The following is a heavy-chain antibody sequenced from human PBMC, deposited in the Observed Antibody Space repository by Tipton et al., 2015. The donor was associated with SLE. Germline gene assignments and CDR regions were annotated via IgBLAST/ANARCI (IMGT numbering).Heavy chain of an antibody. Sequence: GSLRLSCAASGFSFSYHWMHWLRQSPGKGLVWISRINSDGSITKYADSVKGRFTISRDNAKNTLYLQVNSLRAEDTAMYYCGRGVYSESSVGMDVWGQGTTVTVSS. CDR1: GFSFSYHW. CDR2: INSDGSIT. D-gene: IGHD3-22*01. V-gene: IGHV3-74*01. CDR3: GRGVYSESSVGMDV. J-gene: IGHJ6*02.